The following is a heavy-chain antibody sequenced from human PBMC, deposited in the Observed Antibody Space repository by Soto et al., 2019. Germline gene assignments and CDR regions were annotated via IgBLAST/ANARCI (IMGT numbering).Heavy chain of an antibody. V-gene: IGHV1-69*02. D-gene: IGHD3-3*01. CDR3: ASTPFSYYDFWSGYSGTDDAFDI. CDR1: GGTFSSYT. CDR2: IIPILGIA. Sequence: SVKVSWKASGGTFSSYTISWVRQAPGQGLEWMGRIIPILGIANYAQKFQGRVTITADKSTSTAYMELSSLRSEDTAVYYCASTPFSYYDFWSGYSGTDDAFDIWGQGTMVTVSS. J-gene: IGHJ3*02.